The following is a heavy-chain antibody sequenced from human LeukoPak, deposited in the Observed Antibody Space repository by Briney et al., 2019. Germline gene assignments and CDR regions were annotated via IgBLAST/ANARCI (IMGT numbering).Heavy chain of an antibody. V-gene: IGHV4-30-2*01. CDR1: GGSISSGGYY. CDR3: ARAPGIAARPLDY. J-gene: IGHJ4*02. Sequence: SETLSLTCTVSGGSISSGGYYWSWIRQPPGKGLEWIGYIYHSGSTYYNPSLKSRVTISVDRSKNQFSLKLSSVTAADTAVYYCARAPGIAARPLDYWGQGTLVTVSS. D-gene: IGHD6-6*01. CDR2: IYHSGST.